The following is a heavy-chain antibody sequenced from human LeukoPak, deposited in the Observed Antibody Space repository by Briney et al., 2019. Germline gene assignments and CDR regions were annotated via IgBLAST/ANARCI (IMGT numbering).Heavy chain of an antibody. J-gene: IGHJ4*02. CDR1: GGSLGSSSYY. CDR2: IYYSGST. Sequence: PSETLSLTCSVSGGSLGSSSYYWGWVRQPPGKGLEWIGSIYYSGSTYYNPSLKSRVTISVDTSKNQFSLKLSSVTAADTAVYYCARQPRWDYGDFFDYWGQGMLVTVSS. CDR3: ARQPRWDYGDFFDY. V-gene: IGHV4-39*01. D-gene: IGHD4-17*01.